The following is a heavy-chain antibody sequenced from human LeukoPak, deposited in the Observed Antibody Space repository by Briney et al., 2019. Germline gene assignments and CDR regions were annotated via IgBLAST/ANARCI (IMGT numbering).Heavy chain of an antibody. CDR1: GFTFSSYA. D-gene: IGHD3-3*01. Sequence: QPGGSLRLSCAASGFTFSSYAMSWVRQAPGKGLEWVSAISGSGGSTYYADSVKGRFTISRDNSKNTLYLQMNSLRAEDTAVYYCAKTPYYDFWSGYCFDYWGQGTLVTVSS. CDR3: AKTPYYDFWSGYCFDY. CDR2: ISGSGGST. V-gene: IGHV3-23*01. J-gene: IGHJ4*02.